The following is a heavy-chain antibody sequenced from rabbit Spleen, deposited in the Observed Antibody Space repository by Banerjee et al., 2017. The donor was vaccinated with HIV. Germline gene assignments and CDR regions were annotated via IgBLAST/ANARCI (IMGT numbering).Heavy chain of an antibody. CDR2: ISAGSGNT. D-gene: IGHD1-1*01. J-gene: IGHJ4*01. CDR1: GFPFSSDW. V-gene: IGHV1S40*01. CDR3: ANYGGNSGYNL. Sequence: QSLEESGGDLVKPGASLTLTCTASGFPFSSDWLWWVRQAPEKGLEWIALISAGSGNTYYTTWAKGRFTISKTSSTTVTLQMTSLTAADTATYFCANYGGNSGYNLWGPGTLVTVS.